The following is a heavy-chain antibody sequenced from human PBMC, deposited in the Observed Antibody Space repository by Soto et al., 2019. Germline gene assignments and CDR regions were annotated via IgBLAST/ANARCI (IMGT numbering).Heavy chain of an antibody. D-gene: IGHD2-2*01. V-gene: IGHV4-4*07. CDR2: IDTSGNT. CDR3: ARLRRDIVVVAALYLDH. Sequence: SETLSLTCTVSVDSITTYYWSWIRQPAGKGLEWIGRIDTSGNTNYNPSLKSRVTISVDTSKNQFSLKLSSVTAADTAVYYCARLRRDIVVVAALYLDHWGQGTLVTVSS. CDR1: VDSITTYY. J-gene: IGHJ4*02.